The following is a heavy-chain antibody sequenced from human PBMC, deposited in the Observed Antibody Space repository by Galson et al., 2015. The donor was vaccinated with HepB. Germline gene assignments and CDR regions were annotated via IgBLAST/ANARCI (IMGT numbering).Heavy chain of an antibody. D-gene: IGHD3-3*01. CDR1: GGTFSSYA. CDR3: ASVPGGSDFLEWLGDY. Sequence: SVKVSCKASGGTFSSYAISWVRQAPGQGLEWMGGIIPIFGTANYAQKFQGRVTITADESTSTAYMELSSLRSEDTAVYYCASVPGGSDFLEWLGDYWGQGTLVTVSP. CDR2: IIPIFGTA. J-gene: IGHJ4*02. V-gene: IGHV1-69*13.